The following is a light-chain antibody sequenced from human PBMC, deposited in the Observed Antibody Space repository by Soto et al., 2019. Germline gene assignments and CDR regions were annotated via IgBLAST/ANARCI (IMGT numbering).Light chain of an antibody. V-gene: IGKV3-20*01. Sequence: EIVLTQSPGTLSLSPGERATLSCRASQSVSSSYLAWYQQKPGQAPRLPIYGASSRATGIPDRFSGSGSGTDFTRTISRLEPEDFAVYYCQQYGSSPVTFGQGTRLEIK. CDR3: QQYGSSPVT. CDR2: GAS. CDR1: QSVSSSY. J-gene: IGKJ5*01.